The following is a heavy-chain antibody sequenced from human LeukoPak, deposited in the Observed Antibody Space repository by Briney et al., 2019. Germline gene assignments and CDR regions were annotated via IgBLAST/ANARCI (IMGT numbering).Heavy chain of an antibody. V-gene: IGHV4-59*01. J-gene: IGHJ4*02. CDR3: ARGLDGYNYRYFDY. Sequence: SETLSLTCTVSGGSISSYYWSWIRQPPGKGLEWIGYIYYSGSTNYNPSLKSRVTISVDTSKNQFSLKLSSVTAADTAVYYCARGLDGYNYRYFDYWGQGTLVTVSS. D-gene: IGHD5-24*01. CDR2: IYYSGST. CDR1: GGSISSYY.